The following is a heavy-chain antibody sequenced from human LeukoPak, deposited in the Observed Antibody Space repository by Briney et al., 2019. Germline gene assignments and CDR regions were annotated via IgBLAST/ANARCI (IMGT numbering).Heavy chain of an antibody. V-gene: IGHV3-21*01. J-gene: IGHJ4*02. CDR3: ARDLEVDIVATIGIGFDY. D-gene: IGHD5-12*01. Sequence: GGSLRLPCAASGFTFSSYSMNWVRQAPGKGLEWVSSISSSSSYIYYADSVRGRFTISRDNAKNSLYLQMNSLRAEDTAVYYCARDLEVDIVATIGIGFDYWGQGTLVTVSS. CDR1: GFTFSSYS. CDR2: ISSSSSYI.